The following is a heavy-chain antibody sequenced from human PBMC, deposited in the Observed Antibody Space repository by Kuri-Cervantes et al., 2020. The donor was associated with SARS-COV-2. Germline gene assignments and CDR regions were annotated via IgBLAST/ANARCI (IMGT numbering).Heavy chain of an antibody. D-gene: IGHD3-22*01. Sequence: SETLSLTCAVSGGSISSGGYSWSWIRQPPGKGLEWIGYIYHSGSTYYNPSLKSRVTISVDTSKNQFSLKLSSVTAADTAVYYCARVRRHYDSSGYYLNWFDPWGQGTLVTVSS. CDR1: GGSISSGGYS. CDR3: ARVRRHYDSSGYYLNWFDP. J-gene: IGHJ5*02. V-gene: IGHV4-30-2*01. CDR2: IYHSGST.